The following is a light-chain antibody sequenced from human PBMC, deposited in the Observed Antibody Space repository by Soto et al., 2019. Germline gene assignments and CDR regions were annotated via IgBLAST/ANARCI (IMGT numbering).Light chain of an antibody. CDR3: QQYGTSPQT. V-gene: IGKV3-20*01. Sequence: EIVLPQSPGTLSLSPGERATLSCRASQSVRSRYLAWYQQKPGQAPRLLIYGSSSRPPGIPDRVSGSGSGTEFTLTISRLEPEDFAVYYCQQYGTSPQTFGQGTKMDIK. J-gene: IGKJ1*01. CDR1: QSVRSRY. CDR2: GSS.